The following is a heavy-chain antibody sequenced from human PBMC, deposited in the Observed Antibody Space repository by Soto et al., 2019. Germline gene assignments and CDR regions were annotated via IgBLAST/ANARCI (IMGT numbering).Heavy chain of an antibody. J-gene: IGHJ4*02. CDR1: GGSISSSSYY. D-gene: IGHD4-4*01. Sequence: SETLSLPCTVSGGSISSSSYYWGWIRQPPGKGLAWIGRRHYGGSTYYNPCLKSRVTISVDTSKNQFSLKLSSVTAADTAVYYCARLHQSKQGLDYWGQGTLVTVAS. V-gene: IGHV4-39*01. CDR2: RHYGGST. CDR3: ARLHQSKQGLDY.